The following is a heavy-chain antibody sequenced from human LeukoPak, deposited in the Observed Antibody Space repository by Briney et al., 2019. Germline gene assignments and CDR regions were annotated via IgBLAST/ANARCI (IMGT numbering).Heavy chain of an antibody. CDR1: GFTLSSYS. D-gene: IGHD4-17*01. Sequence: GGSLRLSCVASGFTLSSYSMSWVRQAPGKGLEWVSIIYSGGTTYYADSVKGRFTISRDNSKNTLHLQMNSLRAEDTAVYYCARVLWNGDYPRFDYWGQGTLVTVSS. J-gene: IGHJ4*02. V-gene: IGHV3-53*01. CDR3: ARVLWNGDYPRFDY. CDR2: IYSGGTT.